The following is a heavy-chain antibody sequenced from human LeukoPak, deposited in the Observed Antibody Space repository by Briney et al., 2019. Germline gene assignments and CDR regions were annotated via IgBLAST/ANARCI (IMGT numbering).Heavy chain of an antibody. V-gene: IGHV4-39*07. Sequence: SETLSLTCTVSGGSISSSSYYWGWIRQPPGKGLEWIGSIYYSGSTYYNPSLKSRVTISVDTSKNQSSLKLSSVTAADTAVYYCARQTLWSGYYPGYWGQGTLVTVSS. D-gene: IGHD3-3*01. CDR3: ARQTLWSGYYPGY. J-gene: IGHJ4*02. CDR2: IYYSGST. CDR1: GGSISSSSYY.